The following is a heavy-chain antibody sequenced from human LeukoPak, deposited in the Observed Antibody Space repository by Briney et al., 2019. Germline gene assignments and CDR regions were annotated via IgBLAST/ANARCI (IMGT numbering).Heavy chain of an antibody. V-gene: IGHV1-8*01. D-gene: IGHD6-19*01. J-gene: IGHJ4*02. CDR3: KRGSSGRPEN. Sequence: ASVKVSCKASGYTFTSCDINWVRQATGQGLEWMGWMNPNSGNTGYGQSFQGRITMTRDISRGTAYRELSNLTSEDTAIYYCKRGSSGRPENWGRGTLVNVSA. CDR1: GYTFTSCD. CDR2: MNPNSGNT.